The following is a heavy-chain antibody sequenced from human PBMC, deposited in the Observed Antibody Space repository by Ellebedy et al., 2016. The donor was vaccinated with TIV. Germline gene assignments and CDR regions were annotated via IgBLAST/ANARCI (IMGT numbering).Heavy chain of an antibody. V-gene: IGHV4-59*01. J-gene: IGHJ6*02. CDR2: LYYSVST. Sequence: MPGGSLRLSCAVYGASFRGYYWRWIRQPPGRGLEWIGYLYYSVSTNYNPSLKSRVTISVDTSKNQFSLKLSSVTAADTAVYYCARGEVTLYYYGMDVWGQGTTVTVSS. CDR1: GASFRGYY. CDR3: ARGEVTLYYYGMDV.